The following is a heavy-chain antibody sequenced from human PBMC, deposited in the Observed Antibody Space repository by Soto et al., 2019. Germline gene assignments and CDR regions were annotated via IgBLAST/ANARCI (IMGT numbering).Heavy chain of an antibody. CDR3: ARGRGVLLWFGEPFDY. Sequence: VQLVESGGGLVQPGGSLRLSCAASGFTFSSYAMHWVRQAPGKGLEWVAVISYDGSNKYYADSVKGRFTISRDNSKNTLYLQMNSLRAEDTAVYYCARGRGVLLWFGEPFDYWGQGTLVTVSS. V-gene: IGHV3-30-3*01. CDR1: GFTFSSYA. D-gene: IGHD3-10*01. CDR2: ISYDGSNK. J-gene: IGHJ4*02.